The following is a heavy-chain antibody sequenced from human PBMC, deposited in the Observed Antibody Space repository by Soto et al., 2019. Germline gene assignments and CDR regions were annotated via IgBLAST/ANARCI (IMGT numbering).Heavy chain of an antibody. D-gene: IGHD6-13*01. J-gene: IGHJ4*02. Sequence: GGSLRLSCAASGFTFSSYDMHWVRQATGKGLEWVSAIGTAGDTYYPGSVKGRFTISRENAKNSLYLQMNSLRAGDTAVYYCARERSSSSWSYYFDYWGQGTLVTVSS. V-gene: IGHV3-13*01. CDR3: ARERSSSSWSYYFDY. CDR2: IGTAGDT. CDR1: GFTFSSYD.